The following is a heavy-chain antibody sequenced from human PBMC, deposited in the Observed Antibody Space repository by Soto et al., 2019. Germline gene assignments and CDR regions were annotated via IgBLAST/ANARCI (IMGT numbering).Heavy chain of an antibody. D-gene: IGHD3-22*01. CDR2: VKSKTDGETA. CDR3: AAERAYFHDSNGYLSIDF. Sequence: EVQLVESGGGLVKPGGSLRISCAASGFSFSDAWLNWVRQAPGKGLEWVGRVKSKTDGETADYATFVKGRFTILRDDSKSALDLQMNSLKTEDTAVYYCAAERAYFHDSNGYLSIDFWGQGTLGTVSS. J-gene: IGHJ4*02. CDR1: GFSFSDAW. V-gene: IGHV3-15*07.